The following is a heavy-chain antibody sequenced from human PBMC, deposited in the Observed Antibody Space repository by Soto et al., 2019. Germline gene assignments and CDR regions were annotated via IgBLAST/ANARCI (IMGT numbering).Heavy chain of an antibody. D-gene: IGHD5-18*01. Sequence: SETLSLTCAVYGGSFSGYYWSWIRQPPGKGLEWIGEINHSGSTNYNPSLKSRVTISVDTSKNQFSLKLSSVTAADTAVYYCARGVKFSVTVTAMVTDYYYCYGMDVWGQGTTVTVSS. V-gene: IGHV4-34*01. CDR3: ARGVKFSVTVTAMVTDYYYCYGMDV. CDR1: GGSFSGYY. CDR2: INHSGST. J-gene: IGHJ6*02.